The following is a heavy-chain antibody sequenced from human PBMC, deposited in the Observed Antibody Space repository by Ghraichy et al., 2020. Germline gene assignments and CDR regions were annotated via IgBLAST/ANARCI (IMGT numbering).Heavy chain of an antibody. CDR3: AKGVEGFVVGATLDY. CDR1: GFTFSSYA. CDR2: ISGSGGST. Sequence: LSLTCAASGFTFSSYAMSWVRQAPGKGLEWVSAISGSGGSTYYADSVKGRFTISRDNSKNTLYLQMNSLRAEDTAVYYCAKGVEGFVVGATLDYWGQGTLVTVSS. V-gene: IGHV3-23*01. J-gene: IGHJ4*02. D-gene: IGHD1-26*01.